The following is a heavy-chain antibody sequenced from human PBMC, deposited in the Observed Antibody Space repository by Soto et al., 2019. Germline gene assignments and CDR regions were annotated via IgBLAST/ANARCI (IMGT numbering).Heavy chain of an antibody. CDR1: GGSISSSSYY. D-gene: IGHD2-15*01. Sequence: QLQLQESGPGLVKPSETLSLTCTVSGGSISSSSYYWGWIRQPPGKGLEWIGSIYYSGSTYYNPSLKSRVTISVDTSKNQFSLKLSSVTAADTAVYYCARLIEGAATLRLAGFDPWGQGTLVTVSS. V-gene: IGHV4-39*01. J-gene: IGHJ5*02. CDR3: ARLIEGAATLRLAGFDP. CDR2: IYYSGST.